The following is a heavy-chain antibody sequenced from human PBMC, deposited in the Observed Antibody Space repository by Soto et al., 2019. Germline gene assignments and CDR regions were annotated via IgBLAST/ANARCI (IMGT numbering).Heavy chain of an antibody. CDR1: GYSFAGYW. D-gene: IGHD3-22*01. Sequence: GESLKVSCKGSGYSFAGYWITWVLQKPGKGLEWMGRIDPSDSQTYYSPSFRGHVTISATKSITTVFLQWSSLRASDTAMYYCARQIYDSDTGPNFQYYFDSWGQGTPVTVSS. CDR3: ARQIYDSDTGPNFQYYFDS. V-gene: IGHV5-10-1*01. J-gene: IGHJ4*02. CDR2: IDPSDSQT.